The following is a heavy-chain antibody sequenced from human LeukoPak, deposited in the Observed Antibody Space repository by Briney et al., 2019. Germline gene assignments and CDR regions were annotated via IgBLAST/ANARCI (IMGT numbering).Heavy chain of an antibody. J-gene: IGHJ6*03. CDR3: ARCWSYYYYMDV. CDR1: GGSISSYY. V-gene: IGHV4-4*09. CDR2: IYTSGST. Sequence: SETLSLTCTVSGGSISSYYWSWIRQPPGKGLEWIGYIYTSGSTSYNPSLKSRVTISVDTSKNQFSLKLSSVTAADTAVYYCARCWSYYYYMDVWGKGTTVTASS.